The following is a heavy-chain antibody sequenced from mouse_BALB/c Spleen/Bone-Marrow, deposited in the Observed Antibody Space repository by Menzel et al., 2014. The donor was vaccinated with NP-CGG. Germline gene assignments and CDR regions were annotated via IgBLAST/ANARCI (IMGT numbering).Heavy chain of an antibody. CDR1: GYTFTSYW. V-gene: IGHV1S81*02. CDR2: INPTNGST. D-gene: IGHD3-1*01. CDR3: ASGPWYFDV. Sequence: QVQLQQSGAELARPGVSVKLSCKASGYTFTSYWMHWIKQRPEQGLERIGEINPTNGSTNYNEEFKTKATLTVDKSSSTAYMQLSSLTSEDSAVYYCASGPWYFDVWGAGTTVTVSS. J-gene: IGHJ1*01.